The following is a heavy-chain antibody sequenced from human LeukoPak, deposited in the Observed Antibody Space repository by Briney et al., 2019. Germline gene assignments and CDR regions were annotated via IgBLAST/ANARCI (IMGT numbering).Heavy chain of an antibody. CDR1: GGSVSSGSYY. V-gene: IGHV4-61*01. CDR3: ARGVTMIVVVIHDWYFDL. CDR2: IYYSGST. Sequence: PSETLSLTCTVSGGSVSSGSYYWSWIRQPPGTGLEWIGYIYYSGSTNYNPSLKSRVTISVDTSKNQFSLKLSSVTAADTAVYYCARGVTMIVVVIHDWYFDLWGRGTLVTVSS. J-gene: IGHJ2*01. D-gene: IGHD3-22*01.